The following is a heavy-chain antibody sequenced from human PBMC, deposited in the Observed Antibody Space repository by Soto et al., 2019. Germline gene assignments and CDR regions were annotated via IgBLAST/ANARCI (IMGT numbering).Heavy chain of an antibody. CDR3: ARDLGIPTPPYGMDV. D-gene: IGHD1-20*01. CDR1: GFTFSSYS. Sequence: GGSLRLSCAASGFTFSSYSMNWVRQAPGKGLEWVSSISSSSSYIYYADSVKGRFTISRDNAKNSLYLQMNSLRAEDTAVYYCARDLGIPTPPYGMDVWGQGTTVTVSS. V-gene: IGHV3-21*01. J-gene: IGHJ6*02. CDR2: ISSSSSYI.